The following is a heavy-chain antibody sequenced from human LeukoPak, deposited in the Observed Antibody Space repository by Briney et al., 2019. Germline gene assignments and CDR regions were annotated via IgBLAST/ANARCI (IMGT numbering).Heavy chain of an antibody. V-gene: IGHV4-4*07. D-gene: IGHD3-9*01. Sequence: SETLSLTCTVSGGSISSYYWSWIRQPAGKGLEWIGRIYTSGSTNYNPSLKSRVTMPVDTSKDQFSLKLSSVTAADTAVYYCARDGYFDWLLGTHAFDIWGQGTMVTVSS. J-gene: IGHJ3*02. CDR3: ARDGYFDWLLGTHAFDI. CDR1: GGSISSYY. CDR2: IYTSGST.